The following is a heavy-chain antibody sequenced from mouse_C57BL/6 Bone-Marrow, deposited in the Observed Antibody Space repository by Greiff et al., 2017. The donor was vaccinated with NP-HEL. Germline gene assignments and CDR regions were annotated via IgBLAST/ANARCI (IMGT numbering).Heavy chain of an antibody. J-gene: IGHJ1*03. Sequence: EVQRVESEGGLVQPGSSMKLSCTASGFTFSDYYMAWVRQVPEKGLEWVANINYDGSSTYYLDSLKSRFIISRDNAKNILYLQMSSLKSEDTATYYCARAPYYYGSSYYWYFDVWGTGTTVTVSS. CDR1: GFTFSDYY. CDR2: INYDGSST. D-gene: IGHD1-1*01. CDR3: ARAPYYYGSSYYWYFDV. V-gene: IGHV5-16*01.